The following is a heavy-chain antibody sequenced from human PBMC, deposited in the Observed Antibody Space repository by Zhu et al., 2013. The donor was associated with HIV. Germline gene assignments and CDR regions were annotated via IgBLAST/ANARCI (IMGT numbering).Heavy chain of an antibody. CDR1: GYSITSGYY. V-gene: IGHV4-38-2*02. D-gene: IGHD3-10*01. Sequence: QVQLQESGPGLVKPSETLSLTCTVSGYSITSGYYWGWIRQPPGKGLEWIGNIHHSGSTYYNPPLRSRVTISGDTLKNQFSLKLGSVTAADTALYYCARDLDYFGSGSYYNVWGQGILVTVSS. CDR3: ARDLDYFGSGSYYNV. CDR2: IHHSGST. J-gene: IGHJ4*02.